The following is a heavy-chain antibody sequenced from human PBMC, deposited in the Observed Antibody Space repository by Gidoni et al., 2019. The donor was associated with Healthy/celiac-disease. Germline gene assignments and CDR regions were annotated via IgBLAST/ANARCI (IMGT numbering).Heavy chain of an antibody. V-gene: IGHV3-21*01. D-gene: IGHD3-22*01. CDR2: ISSSSSYI. J-gene: IGHJ4*02. Sequence: EVQLVESGGGLVKPGGSLRLSCAASGFTFSSYSMNWVRQAPGKGLEWVSSISSSSSYIYYADSVKGRFTISRDNAKNSLYLQMNSLRAEDTAVYYCASSDYYDSSGYLGIDYWGQGTLVTVSS. CDR3: ASSDYYDSSGYLGIDY. CDR1: GFTFSSYS.